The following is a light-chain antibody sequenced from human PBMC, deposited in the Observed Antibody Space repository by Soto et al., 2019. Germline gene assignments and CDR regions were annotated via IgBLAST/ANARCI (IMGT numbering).Light chain of an antibody. V-gene: IGKV3-20*01. CDR3: EYYGNSII. J-gene: IGKJ4*01. CDR1: QSISNNH. Sequence: EIVLTQSPGTLSLSPGERVTLSCRASQSISNNHLAWYQQKPGQAPRLLIHGTSNRATGIPDRFSGSGSGVDFTLTFSRLEPEDFAVYYCEYYGNSIIFGGGTKVDIK. CDR2: GTS.